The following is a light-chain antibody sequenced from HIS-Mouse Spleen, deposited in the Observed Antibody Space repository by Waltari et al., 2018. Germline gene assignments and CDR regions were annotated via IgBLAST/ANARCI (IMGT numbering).Light chain of an antibody. CDR2: QDS. CDR3: QAWDSSYSV. V-gene: IGLV3-1*01. J-gene: IGLJ2*01. Sequence: SYELTQPPSVSVSPGQTASITCSGDKLGDKYACWYQQKPGQSPVLVIYQDSKRPSGIPECFSGSNSGNTATLTISGTQAMDEADYYCQAWDSSYSVFGGGTKLTVL. CDR1: KLGDKY.